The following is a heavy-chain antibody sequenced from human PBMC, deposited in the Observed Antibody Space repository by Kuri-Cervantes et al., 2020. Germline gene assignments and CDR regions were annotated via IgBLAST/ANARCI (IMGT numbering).Heavy chain of an antibody. V-gene: IGHV3-9*01. Sequence: SLKISCTGTGFNFDEYVMHWVRQVPGKGLEWVSGISWNSDSKGYADFVKGRFVISRDNGKNSLYLQLNSLRVEDAAIYYCVKDMGDYYGSDGYYRGLDSWGQGTLVTVSS. CDR2: ISWNSDSK. D-gene: IGHD3-10*01. J-gene: IGHJ4*02. CDR3: VKDMGDYYGSDGYYRGLDS. CDR1: GFNFDEYV.